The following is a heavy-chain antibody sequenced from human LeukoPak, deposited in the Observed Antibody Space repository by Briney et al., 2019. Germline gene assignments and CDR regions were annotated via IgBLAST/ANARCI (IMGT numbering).Heavy chain of an antibody. Sequence: AGGSLRLSRAASGFTFGTCGMSWVRQAPGKGLEWVSTISSSGYNTYYADSVQGRFTISRDNSKNTLYLQMNSLRVEDTAVYYCAKGAEEGVVITSVYYYYMDVWGKGTTVTISS. CDR2: ISSSGYNT. CDR3: AKGAEEGVVITSVYYYYMDV. D-gene: IGHD3-22*01. CDR1: GFTFGTCG. J-gene: IGHJ6*03. V-gene: IGHV3-23*01.